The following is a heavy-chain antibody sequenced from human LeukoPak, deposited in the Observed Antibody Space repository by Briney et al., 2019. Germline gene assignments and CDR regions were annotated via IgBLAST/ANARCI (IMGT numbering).Heavy chain of an antibody. V-gene: IGHV4-34*01. J-gene: IGHJ4*02. Sequence: SEALSLTCALFVRSFSRDYWSWMRQPPGKGREWIGELNHSGYTSYNPSLKSRVTLSVDTSKHQFSLKLTCVTAADTAVYYCARCCLQRERDNGGGDDWGQGTLVTVSS. CDR2: LNHSGYT. CDR1: VRSFSRDY. CDR3: ARCCLQRERDNGGGDD. D-gene: IGHD4/OR15-4a*01.